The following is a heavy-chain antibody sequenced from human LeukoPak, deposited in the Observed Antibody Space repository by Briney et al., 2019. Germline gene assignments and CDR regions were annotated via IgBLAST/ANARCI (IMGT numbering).Heavy chain of an antibody. Sequence: ASVTVSFKASGYTFTSYGISWVRQAPGQGQEWKGWISAYNGNTNYAQKLQGRVTMTTDTSTSTAYMELRSLRSGDTAVYYCARGRRWELRYYFDYWGQGTLVTVSS. J-gene: IGHJ4*02. D-gene: IGHD1-26*01. CDR2: ISAYNGNT. V-gene: IGHV1-18*01. CDR3: ARGRRWELRYYFDY. CDR1: GYTFTSYG.